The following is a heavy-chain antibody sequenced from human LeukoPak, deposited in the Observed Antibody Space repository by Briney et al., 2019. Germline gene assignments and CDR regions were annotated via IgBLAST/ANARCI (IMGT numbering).Heavy chain of an antibody. CDR3: ARLSIAAAGSNWFDP. Sequence: SETLSLTCAVSGGSISSSNWWSWVRQPPGKGLEWIGEIYHSGSTNYNPSLKSRVTISVDKSKNQFSLKLSSVTAADTAVYYCARLSIAAAGSNWFDPWGQGTLVTVSS. CDR2: IYHSGST. V-gene: IGHV4-4*02. CDR1: GGSISSSNW. J-gene: IGHJ5*02. D-gene: IGHD6-13*01.